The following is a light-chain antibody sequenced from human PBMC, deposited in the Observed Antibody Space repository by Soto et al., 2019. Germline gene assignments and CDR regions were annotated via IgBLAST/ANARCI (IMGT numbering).Light chain of an antibody. V-gene: IGKV3-20*01. J-gene: IGKJ5*01. Sequence: EIVVKQSPGTLSLSPGERATLSCRASQSISNDHLAWYQQKPGQAPRLLIYGASSRATGIPDRFSGSGSGTDFTLTISRLEPEDFAVYYCQQYGSTPITFGQGTRLEIK. CDR1: QSISNDH. CDR3: QQYGSTPIT. CDR2: GAS.